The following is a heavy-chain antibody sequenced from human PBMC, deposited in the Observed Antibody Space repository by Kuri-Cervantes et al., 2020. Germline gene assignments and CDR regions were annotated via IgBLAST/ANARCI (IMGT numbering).Heavy chain of an antibody. D-gene: IGHD5-24*01. Sequence: ASVKVSCKASGYTFTSYDINWVRQATGQGLEWMGWMNPNSGNTGYAQKFQGRVTMTTDTSTSTAYMELRSLRSDDTAVYYCASSTSLHGNVDYWGQGTLVTVSS. CDR1: GYTFTSYD. V-gene: IGHV1-8*01. CDR2: MNPNSGNT. CDR3: ASSTSLHGNVDY. J-gene: IGHJ4*02.